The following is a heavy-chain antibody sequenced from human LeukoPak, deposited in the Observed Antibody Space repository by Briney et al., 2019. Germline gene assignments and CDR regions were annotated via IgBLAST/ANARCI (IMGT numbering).Heavy chain of an antibody. CDR1: GFTVSSNY. Sequence: QPGGSLRLSCAASGFTVSSNYMSWVRQAPGKGLEWVSVIYSGGSTYYADSVKGRFTISRDNSKNTLYLQMNTLRAEGTAVYYCASRIATAGSVDYWGQGTLVTVSS. D-gene: IGHD6-13*01. CDR3: ASRIATAGSVDY. V-gene: IGHV3-53*01. CDR2: IYSGGST. J-gene: IGHJ4*02.